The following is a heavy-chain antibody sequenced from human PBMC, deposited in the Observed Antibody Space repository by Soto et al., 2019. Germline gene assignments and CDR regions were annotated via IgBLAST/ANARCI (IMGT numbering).Heavy chain of an antibody. Sequence: GGSLRLSCAASGFTVSGNYMSWVRQAPGKGLEWVSVIYSGGSTYYADSVKGRFTISRDNSKNTLYLQMNSLRAEDTAVYYCARTAYYDFWSGYKFDYWGQGTLVTVSS. CDR2: IYSGGST. V-gene: IGHV3-66*01. CDR1: GFTVSGNY. D-gene: IGHD3-3*01. CDR3: ARTAYYDFWSGYKFDY. J-gene: IGHJ4*02.